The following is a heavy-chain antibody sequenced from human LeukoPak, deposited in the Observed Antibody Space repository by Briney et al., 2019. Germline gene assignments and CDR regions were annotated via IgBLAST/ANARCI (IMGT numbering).Heavy chain of an antibody. Sequence: GASVKVSCTASGGTFSSYAISWVRQAPGQGLEWMGGIIPIFGTANYAQKFQGRVTITADESTSTAYMELSSLRSEDTAVYYCARALYSSSWYGNYYFDYWGQGTLVTVSS. CDR3: ARALYSSSWYGNYYFDY. CDR1: GGTFSSYA. V-gene: IGHV1-69*01. D-gene: IGHD6-13*01. CDR2: IIPIFGTA. J-gene: IGHJ4*02.